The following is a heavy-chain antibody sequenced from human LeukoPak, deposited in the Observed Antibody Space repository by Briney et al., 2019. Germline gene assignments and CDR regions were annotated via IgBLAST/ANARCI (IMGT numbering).Heavy chain of an antibody. J-gene: IGHJ5*02. D-gene: IGHD5-18*01. CDR1: GGSISSSSYY. CDR3: ARGSGGSYGHNWFDP. Sequence: KASETLSLTCTVSGGSISSSSYYWSWIRQPPGKGLEWIGYIYYSGSTNYNPSLKSRVTISVDTSKNQFSLKLSSVTAADTAVYYCARGSGGSYGHNWFDPWGQGTLVTVSS. V-gene: IGHV4-61*01. CDR2: IYYSGST.